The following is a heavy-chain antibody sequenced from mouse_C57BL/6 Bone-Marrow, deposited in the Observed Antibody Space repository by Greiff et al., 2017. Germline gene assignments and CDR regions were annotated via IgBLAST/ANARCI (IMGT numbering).Heavy chain of an antibody. CDR3: TKVYYGYDGFY. D-gene: IGHD2-2*01. CDR2: IDPENGDT. Sequence: VQLQQSGAELVRPGASVKLSCTASGFNIKDDYMHWVKQRPEQGLEWIGWIDPENGDTEYASKFQGKATITADTSSNTAYLQLSSLTSVDTAVYYGTKVYYGYDGFYGGQGTTLTVSS. CDR1: GFNIKDDY. V-gene: IGHV14-4*01. J-gene: IGHJ2*01.